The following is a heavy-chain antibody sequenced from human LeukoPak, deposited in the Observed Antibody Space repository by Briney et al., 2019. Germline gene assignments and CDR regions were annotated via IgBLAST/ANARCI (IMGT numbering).Heavy chain of an antibody. J-gene: IGHJ6*02. Sequence: GGSLTLSCAASGFTFSNYSMNWVRQAPGKGLEWVSYISSSSSTIYYADSVKGRITISRDNAKNSLYLQRNSLRAEDTAVYYCAREDVVVPPYGMDVWGQGTTVTVSS. CDR2: ISSSSSTI. CDR1: GFTFSNYS. CDR3: AREDVVVPPYGMDV. V-gene: IGHV3-48*01. D-gene: IGHD2-2*01.